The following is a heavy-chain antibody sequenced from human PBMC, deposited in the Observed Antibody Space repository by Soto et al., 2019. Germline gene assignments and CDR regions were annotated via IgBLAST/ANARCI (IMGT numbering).Heavy chain of an antibody. CDR1: GGSVSIGDYL. CDR3: ARARGGDSGDYASLFDR. CDR2: IHDSGNT. V-gene: IGHV4-30-4*01. D-gene: IGHD4-17*01. Sequence: SETLSLTCTVFGGSVSIGDYLWSWIRQRPGKGLEWIGYIHDSGNTYYNPSLKSRVTISLDTSKNQFSLKVTSMTAADTAVYFCARARGGDSGDYASLFDRWGQGNLVTVS. J-gene: IGHJ5*02.